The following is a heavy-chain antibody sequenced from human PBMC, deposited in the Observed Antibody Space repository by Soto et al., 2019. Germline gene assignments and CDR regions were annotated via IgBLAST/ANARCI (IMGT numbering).Heavy chain of an antibody. D-gene: IGHD3-9*01. Sequence: QVQLVESGGGVVQPGRSLRLSCEVSGFTLSSHGMHWVRQAPGKGLEWVAVTWYDGSSKYYADSVKGRFTISRDNSKNTLYLQMNSLRAEDTAVYYCARDFTGPTVDHYMGVWGRGTTVTVSS. CDR3: ARDFTGPTVDHYMGV. CDR1: GFTLSSHG. CDR2: TWYDGSSK. V-gene: IGHV3-33*01. J-gene: IGHJ6*03.